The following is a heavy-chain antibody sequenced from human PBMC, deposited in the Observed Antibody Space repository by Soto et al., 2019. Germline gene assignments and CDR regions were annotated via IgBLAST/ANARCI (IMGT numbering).Heavy chain of an antibody. Sequence: SVKVSCKASGGTFSSYAISWVRQAPGQGLEWMGGFIPLFGTAKNAQKFQGRVTITADKSTSTGYMELSSLRSEDTAVYYCATDRSSSWPPFFDYWGRGTLVTVSS. CDR1: GGTFSSYA. D-gene: IGHD6-13*01. CDR2: FIPLFGTA. CDR3: ATDRSSSWPPFFDY. V-gene: IGHV1-69*06. J-gene: IGHJ4*02.